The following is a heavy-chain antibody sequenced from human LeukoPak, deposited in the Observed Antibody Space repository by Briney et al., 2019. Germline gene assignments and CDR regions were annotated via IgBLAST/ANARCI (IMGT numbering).Heavy chain of an antibody. Sequence: PSETLSLTCTVSGASISTRNYYWGWIRQPPGKGLEWIGSVDYTGNTYYKPSLRSRLTISVDMSRNQFSLILTSVTAADTALYYCARGCSSFYGYFHFWGHGTLVTVSS. J-gene: IGHJ4*01. D-gene: IGHD6-6*01. CDR3: ARGCSSFYGYFHF. CDR2: VDYTGNT. V-gene: IGHV4-39*07. CDR1: GASISTRNYY.